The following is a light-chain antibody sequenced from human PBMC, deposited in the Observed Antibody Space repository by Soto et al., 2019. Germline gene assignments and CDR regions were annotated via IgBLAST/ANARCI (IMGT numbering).Light chain of an antibody. CDR2: GAS. Sequence: EIVMTQSPATLSVSPGERATLSCRASQSIRSNLAWYQQKPGQAPRLLIYGASTRATGIPGRFSGSGSETEFTLTISSLQSEDFAVYYCQQYNNWWTFGQGTKVEIK. CDR3: QQYNNWWT. V-gene: IGKV3-15*01. CDR1: QSIRSN. J-gene: IGKJ1*01.